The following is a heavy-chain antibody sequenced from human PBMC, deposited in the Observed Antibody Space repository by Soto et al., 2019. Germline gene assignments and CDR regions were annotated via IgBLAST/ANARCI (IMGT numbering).Heavy chain of an antibody. CDR1: GFTFSTYL. D-gene: IGHD3-9*01. CDR3: ARKPMTGSQSGAFDI. V-gene: IGHV3-21*06. J-gene: IGHJ3*02. Sequence: VQLVESGGGLVEPGGSLRLSCAASGFTFSTYLMNWVRQAPGKGLEWVSSIKSDSSSLYYADSVKGRFTNSRDNAKNSLHLQMNSLRVEDTAMYFCARKPMTGSQSGAFDIWGQGTMVTVSS. CDR2: IKSDSSSL.